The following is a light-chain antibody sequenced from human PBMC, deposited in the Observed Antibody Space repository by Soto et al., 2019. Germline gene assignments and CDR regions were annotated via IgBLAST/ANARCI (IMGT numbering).Light chain of an antibody. V-gene: IGKV3-15*01. CDR2: GPS. Sequence: EIVMTQSPATLSMSPGERAILSCSASQSIRTNVAWYQQRPGQAPRLLIYGPSTRSTDITARFSGSGSGTEFNLTISSLQSEDFAIYYCQQYNHWTSITFGQGTRLEF. CDR1: QSIRTN. CDR3: QQYNHWTSIT. J-gene: IGKJ5*01.